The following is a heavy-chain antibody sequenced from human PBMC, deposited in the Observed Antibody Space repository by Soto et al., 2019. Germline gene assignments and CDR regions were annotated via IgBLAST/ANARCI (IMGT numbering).Heavy chain of an antibody. CDR1: GFNFNIHA. CDR2: MSPGGNSQ. V-gene: IGHV3-30-3*01. D-gene: IGHD3-22*01. J-gene: IGHJ4*02. Sequence: LRLSCAAPGFNFNIHALHWIRQAPGEGLEWVAVMSPGGNSQYYADSVKGRFTISRDTSKSTMYLQMTSLRPEDTAVYYCASGAVFYYDNSGDWGQGTLGSVS. CDR3: ASGAVFYYDNSGD.